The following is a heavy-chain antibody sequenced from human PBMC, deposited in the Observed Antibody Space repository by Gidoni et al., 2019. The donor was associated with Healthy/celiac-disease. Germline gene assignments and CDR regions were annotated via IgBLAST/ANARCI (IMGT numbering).Heavy chain of an antibody. D-gene: IGHD7-27*01. Sequence: EVQLVESGGGLVKPGGSLRLSCAASGFTFSSYSMNWVRQAPGKGLEWVSSISSSSSYIYYADSVKGRFTISRDNAKNSLYLQMNSLRAEDTAVYYCARESVTWASAAAWGQGTLVTVSS. J-gene: IGHJ4*02. CDR1: GFTFSSYS. V-gene: IGHV3-21*01. CDR2: ISSSSSYI. CDR3: ARESVTWASAAA.